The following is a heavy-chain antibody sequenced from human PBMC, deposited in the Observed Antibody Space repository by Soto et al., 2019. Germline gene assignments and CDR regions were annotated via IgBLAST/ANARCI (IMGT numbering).Heavy chain of an antibody. CDR3: ARNGDYYDSSGYPGLFDY. Sequence: SETLSLTCTVSGGSISSSSYYWGWIRQPPGKGLEWIGSIYYSGSTYCNPSLKSRVTISVDTSKNQFSLKLSSVTAADTAVYYCARNGDYYDSSGYPGLFDYWGQGTLVTVSS. V-gene: IGHV4-39*01. J-gene: IGHJ4*02. CDR1: GGSISSSSYY. D-gene: IGHD3-22*01. CDR2: IYYSGST.